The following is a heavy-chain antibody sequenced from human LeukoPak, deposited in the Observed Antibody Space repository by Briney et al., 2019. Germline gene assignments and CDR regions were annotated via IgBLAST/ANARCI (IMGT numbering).Heavy chain of an antibody. V-gene: IGHV3-73*01. Sequence: GGSLRLSCAASGFAFSGSFIHWVRQASGKGLEWVGRIKTKANNYATAYAASVQGRFTISRDDSRTTAYLQMNSLKTEDTAAYYCIRNSNGLYWFDPWGQGTLVTVSS. CDR3: IRNSNGLYWFDP. CDR2: IKTKANNYAT. CDR1: GFAFSGSF. J-gene: IGHJ5*02. D-gene: IGHD2-8*01.